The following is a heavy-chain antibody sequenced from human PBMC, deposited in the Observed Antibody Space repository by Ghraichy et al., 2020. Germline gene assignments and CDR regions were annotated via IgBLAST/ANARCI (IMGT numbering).Heavy chain of an antibody. Sequence: SETLSLTCTVSGGSISSSSYYWGWIRQPPGKGLEWIGSIYYSGSTYYNPSLNSRVTISVDTSKNQFSLKLSSVTAADTAVYYCARARTVVDPSGWFDPWGQGTLVTVSS. CDR3: ARARTVVDPSGWFDP. CDR1: GGSISSSSYY. V-gene: IGHV4-39*01. D-gene: IGHD4-23*01. CDR2: IYYSGST. J-gene: IGHJ5*02.